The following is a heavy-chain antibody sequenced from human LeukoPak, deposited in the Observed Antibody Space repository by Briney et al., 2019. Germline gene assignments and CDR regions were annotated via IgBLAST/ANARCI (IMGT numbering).Heavy chain of an antibody. CDR3: AKDRGHYYGSSGYTFDP. Sequence: GGSLRLSCAASGFTFSSYAMSWVRQAPGKGLEWVSASSGSGGSTYYADSVKGRFTISRDNSKNTLYLQMNSLRAEDTAVYYCAKDRGHYYGSSGYTFDPWGQGTLVTVSS. D-gene: IGHD3-22*01. V-gene: IGHV3-23*01. J-gene: IGHJ5*02. CDR2: SSGSGGST. CDR1: GFTFSSYA.